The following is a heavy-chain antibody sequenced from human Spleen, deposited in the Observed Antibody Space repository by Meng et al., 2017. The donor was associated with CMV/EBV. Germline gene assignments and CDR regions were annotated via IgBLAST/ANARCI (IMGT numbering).Heavy chain of an antibody. V-gene: IGHV3-23*03. CDR1: GFTFSTYA. D-gene: IGHD7-27*01. CDR2: IYSGVSST. J-gene: IGHJ6*02. Sequence: GGSLRLSCAASGFTFSTYAMNWVRQAPGKGLEWVSVIYSGVSSTYYVDSVKGRFTISRDNSKNTLYLQMNSLRAEDTAVYYCAKQTYWGSGAMDVWGQGTTVTVSS. CDR3: AKQTYWGSGAMDV.